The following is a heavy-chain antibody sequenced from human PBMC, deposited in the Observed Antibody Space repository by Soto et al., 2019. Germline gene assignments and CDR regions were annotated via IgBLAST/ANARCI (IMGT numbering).Heavy chain of an antibody. V-gene: IGHV1-69*01. CDR3: AGGIVVVVAATPDYYYGMDV. J-gene: IGHJ6*02. D-gene: IGHD2-15*01. CDR2: IIPIYGTA. Sequence: QVQLVQSGAEVKKPESSVKVSCKASGGTFSSYAISWVRQAPGQGLEWMGGIIPIYGTANYAQKFQGRVTIAADESTSTAYMVLGSLRAEDSAVYYCAGGIVVVVAATPDYYYGMDVWGQGTTVTDSS. CDR1: GGTFSSYA.